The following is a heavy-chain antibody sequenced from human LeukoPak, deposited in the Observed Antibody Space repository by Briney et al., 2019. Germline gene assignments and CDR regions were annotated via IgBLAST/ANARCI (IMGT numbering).Heavy chain of an antibody. Sequence: ASVKVSCKASGYTFTGYYMHWVRQAPGQGLEWMGWINPNSGGTNYAQKFQGRVTMTRDTSISTAYMELSRLRSDDTAVYYCARDLDIVVVPAAIQNWFDPWGQGTLVTASS. CDR2: INPNSGGT. D-gene: IGHD2-2*03. CDR3: ARDLDIVVVPAAIQNWFDP. V-gene: IGHV1-2*02. J-gene: IGHJ5*02. CDR1: GYTFTGYY.